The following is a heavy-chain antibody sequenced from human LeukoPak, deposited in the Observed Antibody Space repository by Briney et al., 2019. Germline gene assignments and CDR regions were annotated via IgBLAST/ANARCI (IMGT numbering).Heavy chain of an antibody. D-gene: IGHD2-2*01. CDR3: AREIVVVPAAIWFDP. V-gene: IGHV4-61*02. Sequence: SETLSLTCTVSGGSISSGSYYWSWIRQPAGKGLEWIGRIYTSGSTNYNPSLKSRVTISVDTSKNQFSLKLNSVTAADTAVYYCAREIVVVPAAIWFDPWGQGTLVTVPS. CDR2: IYTSGST. CDR1: GGSISSGSYY. J-gene: IGHJ5*02.